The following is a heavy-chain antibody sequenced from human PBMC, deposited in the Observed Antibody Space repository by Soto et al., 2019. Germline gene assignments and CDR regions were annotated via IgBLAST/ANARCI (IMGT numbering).Heavy chain of an antibody. D-gene: IGHD2-15*01. V-gene: IGHV3-30*03. CDR1: GFTFSSYG. J-gene: IGHJ6*02. CDR2: ISYDGSNK. Sequence: GGSLRLSCAASGFTFSSYGMHWVRQAPGKGLEWVAVISYDGSNKYYADPVKGRFTISRDNSKNTLYLQMNSLRAEDTAVYYCARGGYSGTGYHHYYYGMDVWGQGTTVTVSS. CDR3: ARGGYSGTGYHHYYYGMDV.